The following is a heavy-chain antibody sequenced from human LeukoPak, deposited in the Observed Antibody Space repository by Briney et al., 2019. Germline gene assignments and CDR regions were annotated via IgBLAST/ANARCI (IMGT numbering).Heavy chain of an antibody. Sequence: PSETLSLTCTVSGGSISSYYWSWIRQPPGKGLEWIGYIYYSGSTNYNPSLKSRVTISVDTSKSQFSLKLSSVTAADTAVYYCARDRYSYGYWGQGTLVTVSS. J-gene: IGHJ4*02. V-gene: IGHV4-59*01. CDR3: ARDRYSYGY. D-gene: IGHD5-18*01. CDR1: GGSISSYY. CDR2: IYYSGST.